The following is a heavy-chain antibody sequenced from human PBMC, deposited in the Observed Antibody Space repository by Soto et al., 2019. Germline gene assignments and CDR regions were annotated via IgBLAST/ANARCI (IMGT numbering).Heavy chain of an antibody. V-gene: IGHV4-61*01. CDR3: ADIGIVGATSVDY. CDR1: GGSVSSSSYY. J-gene: IGHJ4*02. CDR2: ISSSGST. Sequence: PSETLSLTCTVSGGSVSSSSYYWSWVRQPPGKGLEWIGYISSSGSTNYNPSLKSRVTISVDTSKNQFSLKLSSVTAADTAVYYCADIGIVGATSVDYCGQGTLVTVS. D-gene: IGHD1-26*01.